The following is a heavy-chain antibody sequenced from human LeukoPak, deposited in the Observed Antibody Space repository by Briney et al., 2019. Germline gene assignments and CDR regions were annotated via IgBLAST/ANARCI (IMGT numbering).Heavy chain of an antibody. CDR2: INSDGSST. V-gene: IGHV3-74*01. D-gene: IGHD3-9*01. Sequence: GGSLRLSCVASGFTLSSFWMHWVRQAPGKGLVWVSRINSDGSSTTYADSVKGRFTISRDNAKNTLYLQMNSLKIEDTALYYCATPILTYPDRAWGQGTMVTVSP. CDR3: ATPILTYPDRA. J-gene: IGHJ3*01. CDR1: GFTLSSFW.